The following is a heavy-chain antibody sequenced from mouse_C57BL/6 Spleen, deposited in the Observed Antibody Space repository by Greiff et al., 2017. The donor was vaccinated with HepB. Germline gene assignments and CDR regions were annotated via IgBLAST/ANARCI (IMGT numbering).Heavy chain of an antibody. Sequence: EVQLQQSGPELVKPGASVKISCKASGYTFTDYYMNWVKQSHGKSLEWIGDINPNNGGTSYNQKFKGKATLTVDKSSSTAYMELRSLTSEDSAVYYCARGDGSRSFPYYAMDYWGQGTSVTVSS. CDR2: INPNNGGT. CDR1: GYTFTDYY. V-gene: IGHV1-26*01. J-gene: IGHJ4*01. CDR3: ARGDGSRSFPYYAMDY. D-gene: IGHD1-1*01.